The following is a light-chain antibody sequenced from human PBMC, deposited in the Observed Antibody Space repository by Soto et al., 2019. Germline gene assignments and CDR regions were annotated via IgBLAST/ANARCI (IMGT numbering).Light chain of an antibody. V-gene: IGKV1-12*02. J-gene: IGKJ1*01. CDR3: QQASSFPWT. CDR1: QGVSTW. Sequence: DIQMTQSPSSVSASVGDRVTISCRASQGVSTWLLWYQQKPGKDPHLLIYATSSLQSGVPSRFSGSGFGTDFTLTISSLQPEDFAIYYCQQASSFPWTFGQGTKVEMK. CDR2: ATS.